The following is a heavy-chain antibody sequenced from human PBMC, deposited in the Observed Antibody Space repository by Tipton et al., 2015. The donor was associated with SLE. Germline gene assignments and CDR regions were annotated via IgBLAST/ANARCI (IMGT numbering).Heavy chain of an antibody. CDR2: IRSKPKSYTT. J-gene: IGHJ4*02. CDR1: GFIFSDHY. CDR3: ARDLISSAAYFDY. V-gene: IGHV3-72*01. Sequence: GSLRLSCAASGFIFSDHYMDWVRQAPGKGLEWVGRIRSKPKSYTTEYAASVKGRFTISRDDSKNSLYLQMNSLKTEDTAVYCCARDLISSAAYFDYWGQGTLVTVSS. D-gene: IGHD6-13*01.